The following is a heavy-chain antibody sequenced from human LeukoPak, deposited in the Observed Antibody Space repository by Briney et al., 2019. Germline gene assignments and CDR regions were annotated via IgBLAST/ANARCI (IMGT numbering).Heavy chain of an antibody. J-gene: IGHJ4*02. CDR1: GFTVSGTY. Sequence: PGGSLRLSCAASGFTVSGTYMTWVRQAPGKGLEWVSTIGSSNGDTHYADSVKGQFTISRDNSKNTLYLQMNSLRAEDTAVYYCAKYCATSGSSGGRVFDYWGQGTLVTVSS. D-gene: IGHD3-10*01. V-gene: IGHV3-23*01. CDR2: IGSSNGDT. CDR3: AKYCATSGSSGGRVFDY.